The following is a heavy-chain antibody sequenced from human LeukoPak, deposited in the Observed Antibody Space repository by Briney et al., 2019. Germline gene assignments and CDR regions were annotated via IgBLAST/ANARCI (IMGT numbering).Heavy chain of an antibody. CDR3: ARLGAARHDP. CDR1: GYSFTSYW. V-gene: IGHV5-51*01. CDR2: IYPADSDT. J-gene: IGHJ5*02. D-gene: IGHD4-17*01. Sequence: GESLLISCTGSGYSFTSYWIAWVRQMPGQGLEWMGIIYPADSDTRSCSSSGGQVTISADKSISTAYLQWGSLKASDTAMYYCARLGAARHDPCGQGALFSASS.